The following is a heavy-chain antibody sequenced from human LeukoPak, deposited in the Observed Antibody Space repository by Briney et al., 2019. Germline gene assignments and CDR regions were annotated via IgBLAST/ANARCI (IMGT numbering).Heavy chain of an antibody. J-gene: IGHJ6*02. CDR2: IYYSGST. V-gene: IGHV4-59*01. D-gene: IGHD5-24*01. Sequence: SETLSLTCTVSGGSISSYYWSWIRQPPGKGLEWIGYIYYSGSTNYNPSLKSRVTISVDTSKNQFSLKLSSVTAADTAVYYCARAYIDGGYNSIYYYYYGMDVWGQGTTVTVSS. CDR3: ARAYIDGGYNSIYYYYYGMDV. CDR1: GGSISSYY.